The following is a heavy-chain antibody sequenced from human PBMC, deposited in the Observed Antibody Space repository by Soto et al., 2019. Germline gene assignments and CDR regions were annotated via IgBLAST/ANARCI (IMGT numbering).Heavy chain of an antibody. V-gene: IGHV2-26*01. Sequence: QVTLKESGPVLVKPTETLTLTCTVSGFSLSNARMGVSWIRQPPGKALEWLTHIFSHDAKSYRTSLKSRLTISKDTSKSQVVLTMTNMDPADTGTYYCVSMKDYDSNLHAFDIWGQGTMVTVSS. CDR1: GFSLSNARMG. J-gene: IGHJ3*02. D-gene: IGHD3-22*01. CDR3: VSMKDYDSNLHAFDI. CDR2: IFSHDAK.